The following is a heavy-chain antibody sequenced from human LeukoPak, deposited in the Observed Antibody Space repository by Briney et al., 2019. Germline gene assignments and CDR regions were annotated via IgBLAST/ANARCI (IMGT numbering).Heavy chain of an antibody. V-gene: IGHV4-59*01. CDR1: GGSISSYY. D-gene: IGHD3-22*01. J-gene: IGHJ6*03. Sequence: SETLSLTCTVSGGSISSYYWSWIRQPPGKGLEWIGYIYYSGSTNYNPSLKSRVTISVDTSKNQFSLKLSSVTAADTAVYYCARSRYYYDSSGYYSTYYYYYMDVWGKGTTVTVSS. CDR3: ARSRYYYDSSGYYSTYYYYYMDV. CDR2: IYYSGST.